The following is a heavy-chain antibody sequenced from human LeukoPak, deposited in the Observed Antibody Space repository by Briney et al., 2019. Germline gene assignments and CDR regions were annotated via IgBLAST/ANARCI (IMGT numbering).Heavy chain of an antibody. D-gene: IGHD2-8*01. Sequence: SETLSLTCTVSGGSISSYYWSWIRQPPGKGLEWIGEINHSGSTNYNPSLKSRVTISVDTSKNQFSLKLSSVTAADTAVYYCASRVGCTNGVCSGVFDYWGQGTLVTVSS. V-gene: IGHV4-34*01. J-gene: IGHJ4*02. CDR3: ASRVGCTNGVCSGVFDY. CDR1: GGSISSYY. CDR2: INHSGST.